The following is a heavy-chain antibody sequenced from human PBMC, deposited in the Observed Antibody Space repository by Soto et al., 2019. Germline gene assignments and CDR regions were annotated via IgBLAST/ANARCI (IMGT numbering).Heavy chain of an antibody. Sequence: GRSLRLSCAASGFTFSSYWMSWVRQAPGKGLEWVANIKQDGSEKYYVDSVKGRFTISRDNAKNSLYLQMNSLRAEDTAVYYCARDLSSSYFGYWGQGTLVTVSS. CDR1: GFTFSSYW. V-gene: IGHV3-7*01. CDR3: ARDLSSSYFGY. CDR2: IKQDGSEK. J-gene: IGHJ4*02. D-gene: IGHD6-6*01.